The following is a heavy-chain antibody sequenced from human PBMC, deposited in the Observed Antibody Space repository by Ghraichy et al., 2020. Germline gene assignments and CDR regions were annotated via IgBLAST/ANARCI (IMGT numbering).Heavy chain of an antibody. CDR2: IIPIFGTA. J-gene: IGHJ3*02. Sequence: SVKVSCKASGGTFSSYAISWVRQAPGQGLEWMGGIIPIFGTANYAQKFQGRVTITADESTSTAYMELSSLRSEDTAVYYCARAVNDYGDYVDAFDIWGQGTMVTVSS. CDR3: ARAVNDYGDYVDAFDI. CDR1: GGTFSSYA. V-gene: IGHV1-69*13. D-gene: IGHD4-17*01.